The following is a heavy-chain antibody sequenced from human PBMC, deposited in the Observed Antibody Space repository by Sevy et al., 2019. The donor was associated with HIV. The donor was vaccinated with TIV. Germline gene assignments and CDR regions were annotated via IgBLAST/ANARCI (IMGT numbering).Heavy chain of an antibody. CDR2: TRNKANSYTT. J-gene: IGHJ4*02. CDR3: ARVSYYYDSSPDGYFDY. Sequence: GGSLRLSCAASGFTFSDHYMDWVRQAPGKGLEWVGRTRNKANSYTTEYAASVKGRFTISRDDSKNSLYLQMNSLKTEDTAVYYCARVSYYYDSSPDGYFDYWGQGPWSPSPQ. D-gene: IGHD3-22*01. CDR1: GFTFSDHY. V-gene: IGHV3-72*01.